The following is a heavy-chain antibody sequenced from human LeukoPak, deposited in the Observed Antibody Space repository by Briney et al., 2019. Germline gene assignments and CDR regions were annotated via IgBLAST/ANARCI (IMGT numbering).Heavy chain of an antibody. CDR2: MNSDGSIT. V-gene: IGHV3-74*01. Sequence: GGSLRLSCAASGFTFSSYWMHWVRQAPGKGLMWVSRMNSDGSITNYADSVKGRFTISRDNAKNTLYLQMNSLRAEDTAVYYCARVRATFSPHFDNWGQGTLVTVSS. D-gene: IGHD5-12*01. J-gene: IGHJ4*02. CDR1: GFTFSSYW. CDR3: ARVRATFSPHFDN.